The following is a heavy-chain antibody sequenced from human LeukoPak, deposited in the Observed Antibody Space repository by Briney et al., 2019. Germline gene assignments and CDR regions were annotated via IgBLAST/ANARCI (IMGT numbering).Heavy chain of an antibody. D-gene: IGHD3-10*01. V-gene: IGHV1-2*06. CDR1: GYTFTGYY. Sequence: GASVKVSCKASGYTFTGYYMHWVRQAPGQGLEWMGRINPNSGGTNYAQKFQGRVTMTRDTSISTAYMELSRLRSDDTAVYYCDTWAAMVRGVISDYWGQGTLVTVSS. J-gene: IGHJ4*02. CDR2: INPNSGGT. CDR3: DTWAAMVRGVISDY.